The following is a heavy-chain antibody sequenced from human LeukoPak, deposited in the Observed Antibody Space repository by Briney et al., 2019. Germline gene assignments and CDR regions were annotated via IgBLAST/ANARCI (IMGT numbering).Heavy chain of an antibody. CDR3: ARPSQYSGSYFDS. Sequence: GGSLRLACVASGFSFIDYWMGWGSQAPEKGLEWVANIAHDGSEKKYVDSVKGHFTISRDNAKNTLYLQMNSLRVENTGVYYCARPSQYSGSYFDSWGQGTLVTVSS. CDR2: IAHDGSEK. CDR1: GFSFIDYW. D-gene: IGHD1-26*01. V-gene: IGHV3-7*01. J-gene: IGHJ4*02.